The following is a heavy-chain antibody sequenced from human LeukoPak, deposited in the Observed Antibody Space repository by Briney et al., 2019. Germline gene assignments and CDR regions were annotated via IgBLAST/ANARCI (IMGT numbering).Heavy chain of an antibody. V-gene: IGHV5-51*01. D-gene: IGHD2-8*01. Sequence: GESLKISCKGSGYTFSSYWIGWVRQMPGKGLEWMGIIYPDDSDTRYSPSFQGQITISADKSISTAYLQWSSLKASDTAMYYCARLAYCSNDVCYSNYYYSMDVWGKGTTVTVSS. J-gene: IGHJ6*03. CDR1: GYTFSSYW. CDR2: IYPDDSDT. CDR3: ARLAYCSNDVCYSNYYYSMDV.